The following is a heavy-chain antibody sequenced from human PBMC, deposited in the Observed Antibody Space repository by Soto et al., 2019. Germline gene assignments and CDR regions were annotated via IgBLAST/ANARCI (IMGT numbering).Heavy chain of an antibody. Sequence: GGSLRLSCAASGFTFSSYAMSWVRQAPGKGLEWVSAISGSGGSTYYADSVKGRFTIPRDNSKNTLYLQMNSLRAEDTAVYYCAKARFFMVRGVIIDYWGQGTLVTVSS. D-gene: IGHD3-10*01. CDR3: AKARFFMVRGVIIDY. J-gene: IGHJ4*02. CDR1: GFTFSSYA. CDR2: ISGSGGST. V-gene: IGHV3-23*01.